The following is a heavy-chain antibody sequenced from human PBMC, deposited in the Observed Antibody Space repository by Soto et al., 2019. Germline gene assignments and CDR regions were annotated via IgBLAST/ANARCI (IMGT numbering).Heavy chain of an antibody. D-gene: IGHD3-10*01. CDR3: ARGLWTYYFDY. Sequence: QVQLQESGPGLVKPSETLSLTCTVSGGSISNYYWSWIRQPPGKGLEWIGYIYHSGSTNYNPSLKSRVTISVDTSKNQFSLKLSSVTAADTAVYYCARGLWTYYFDYRDQGTLVTVSS. CDR2: IYHSGST. J-gene: IGHJ4*02. CDR1: GGSISNYY. V-gene: IGHV4-59*01.